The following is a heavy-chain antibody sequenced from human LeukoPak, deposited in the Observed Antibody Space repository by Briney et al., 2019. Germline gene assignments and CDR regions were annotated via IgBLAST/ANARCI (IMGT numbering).Heavy chain of an antibody. CDR2: INLSGGST. D-gene: IGHD2/OR15-2a*01. CDR1: GYTFTSYY. V-gene: IGHV1-46*01. J-gene: IGHJ6*03. CDR3: ARDSKENYYYYYMDV. Sequence: ASVKVSCKASGYTFTSYYMHWVRQAPGQGLEWMGIINLSGGSTSYAQKFQGRVTMTRDTSTSTVYMELSSLRSEDTAVYYCARDSKENYYYYYMDVWGKGTTVTVSS.